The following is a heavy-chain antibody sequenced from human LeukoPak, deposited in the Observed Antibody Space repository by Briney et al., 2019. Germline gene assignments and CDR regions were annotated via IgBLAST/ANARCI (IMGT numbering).Heavy chain of an antibody. CDR1: GYSISSGYY. D-gene: IGHD3-10*01. J-gene: IGHJ4*02. CDR3: ANAAGSYYNVFDY. V-gene: IGHV4-38-2*02. Sequence: PSETLSLTCTVSGYSISSGYYWGWIRQPPGRGLEWIGSIYHSGSTYYNPSLKSRVTISVDTSKNQFSLNLNFVTAADTAVYYCANAAGSYYNVFDYWGQGTLVTVSS. CDR2: IYHSGST.